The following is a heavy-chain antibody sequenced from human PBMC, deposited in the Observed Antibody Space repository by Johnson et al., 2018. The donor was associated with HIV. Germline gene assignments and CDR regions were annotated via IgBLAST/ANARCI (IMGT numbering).Heavy chain of an antibody. CDR1: GFTFRDYY. Sequence: EVQVVESGGGLVKPGGSLRLSCAASGFTFRDYYMSWIRQAPGKGLEWVANINQDGSEKYYVDSVKGRFTISRDNAKNSLYLQMNSLRAEDTAVYYCASELYDILTGSPGAFDIWGQGTMVTVSS. CDR2: INQDGSEK. V-gene: IGHV3-7*05. CDR3: ASELYDILTGSPGAFDI. J-gene: IGHJ3*02. D-gene: IGHD3-9*01.